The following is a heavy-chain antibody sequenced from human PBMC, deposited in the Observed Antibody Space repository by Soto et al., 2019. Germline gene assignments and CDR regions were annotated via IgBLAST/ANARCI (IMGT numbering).Heavy chain of an antibody. CDR1: GGTFSSYA. V-gene: IGHV1-69*06. CDR2: IIPIFGTA. D-gene: IGHD2-15*01. CDR3: ARGYCSGGSCYGARYYYGMDV. J-gene: IGHJ6*02. Sequence: QVQLVQSGAEVKKPGSSVKVSCKASGGTFSSYAISWVRQAPGQGLEWMGGIIPIFGTANYAQKFHGRVRIAEAKSSSTAYMELGSLRSEDTAVYYCARGYCSGGSCYGARYYYGMDVWGQGTTVTVSS.